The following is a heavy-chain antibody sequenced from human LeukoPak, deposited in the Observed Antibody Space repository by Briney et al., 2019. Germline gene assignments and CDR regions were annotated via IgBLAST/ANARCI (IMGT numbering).Heavy chain of an antibody. D-gene: IGHD3-3*01. CDR3: VRSAYRSIWM. CDR1: GFTFSSFA. J-gene: IGHJ4*02. V-gene: IGHV3-23*01. CDR2: IIGSSGDT. Sequence: GGSLRLSCVASGFTFSSFAMSWVRQAPGKGLEWVSLIIGSSGDTFYADSVRGRFSISRDNSKNRLCLQMNSLRAEDTAVYYCVRSAYRSIWMWGQGVLVTVSS.